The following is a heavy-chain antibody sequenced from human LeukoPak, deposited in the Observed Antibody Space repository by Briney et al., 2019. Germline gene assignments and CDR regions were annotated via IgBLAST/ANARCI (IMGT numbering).Heavy chain of an antibody. D-gene: IGHD3-10*01. CDR3: TRAITYFYGSVTYDWFES. CDR2: ISSSGSTI. Sequence: GGSLRLSCAASGFTFSSYEMNWVRQAPGKGLEWVSYISSSGSTIYYADSVKGRFTISRDNAKNTVYLQMNSLRVDDTAVYFCTRAITYFYGSVTYDWFESWGQGIRVTVSS. V-gene: IGHV3-48*03. J-gene: IGHJ5*01. CDR1: GFTFSSYE.